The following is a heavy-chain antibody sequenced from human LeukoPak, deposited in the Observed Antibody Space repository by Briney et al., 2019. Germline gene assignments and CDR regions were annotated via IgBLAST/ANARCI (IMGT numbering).Heavy chain of an antibody. J-gene: IGHJ4*02. CDR1: GYTFTSYD. V-gene: IGHV1-8*01. CDR3: ARGPIFGSGSYFDR. D-gene: IGHD3-10*01. CDR2: MNPNSGNT. Sequence: ASVKVSCKASGYTFTSYDINWVRQATGQGLEWMGWMNPNSGNTGYAQKFQGRVTMTRSTSISTAYMELSSLRFEDTAVYYCARGPIFGSGSYFDRWGQGTLVTVSS.